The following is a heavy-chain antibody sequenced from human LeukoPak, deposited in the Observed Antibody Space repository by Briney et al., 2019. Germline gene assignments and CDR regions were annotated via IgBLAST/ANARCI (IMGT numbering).Heavy chain of an antibody. V-gene: IGHV1-3*01. J-gene: IGHJ6*02. CDR3: ARMRYSNYYYGMDV. D-gene: IGHD4-11*01. Sequence: ASVKVSCKASGYTFTSYAMHWVRQAPGQRLEWMGWINAGNGNTKYSQKFQGRVTITRDTSASTAYMELSSQRSEDTAVYYCARMRYSNYYYGMDVWGQGTTVTVSS. CDR1: GYTFTSYA. CDR2: INAGNGNT.